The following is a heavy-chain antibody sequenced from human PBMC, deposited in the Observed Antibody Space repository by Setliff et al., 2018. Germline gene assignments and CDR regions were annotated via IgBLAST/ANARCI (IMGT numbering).Heavy chain of an antibody. CDR1: GASIRNNYY. J-gene: IGHJ4*02. V-gene: IGHV4-39*07. CDR2: IFYNGMA. CDR3: ARGGTFRYFDY. D-gene: IGHD5-12*01. Sequence: SETLSLTCAVSGASIRNNYYWGWIRQSPGTGLEWIGSIFYNGMAYYNPSLKSRVTISVDTSKNQFSLKLRSVTAADTAVYYCARGGTFRYFDYWGQGTPVTVS.